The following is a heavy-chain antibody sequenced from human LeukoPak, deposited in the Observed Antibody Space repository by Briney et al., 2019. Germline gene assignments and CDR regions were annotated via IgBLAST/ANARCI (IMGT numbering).Heavy chain of an antibody. CDR1: GFAVGSNY. J-gene: IGHJ6*03. V-gene: IGHV3-53*01. Sequence: GGSLRLSCAASGFAVGSNYMSWVRQAPGKGLEWVSVIYSGGSTYYADSVKGRFTISRDNSKNTLYLQMNSLRAEDTAVYYCARDGAMIRGVIHYYMDVWGKGTTVTVSS. CDR2: IYSGGST. CDR3: ARDGAMIRGVIHYYMDV. D-gene: IGHD3-10*01.